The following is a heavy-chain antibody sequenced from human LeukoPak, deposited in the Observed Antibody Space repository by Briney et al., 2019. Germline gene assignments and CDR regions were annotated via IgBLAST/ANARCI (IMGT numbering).Heavy chain of an antibody. J-gene: IGHJ6*03. D-gene: IGHD3-3*01. CDR2: IGGSGSTT. Sequence: GGSLRLSCAASGFTFSSYAMSWVRQAPGKGLEWVSAIGGSGSTTYYADSVKGRFTISRDNPQNTVSLQVNSLRTEDTALYYCAKTSLSDASGHYYYMDVWGKGTTVTVSS. CDR1: GFTFSSYA. CDR3: AKTSLSDASGHYYYMDV. V-gene: IGHV3-23*01.